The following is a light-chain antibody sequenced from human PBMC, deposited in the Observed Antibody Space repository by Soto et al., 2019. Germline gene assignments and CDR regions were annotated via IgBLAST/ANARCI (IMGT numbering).Light chain of an antibody. CDR2: DDT. J-gene: IGLJ3*02. Sequence: SYELTQPPSVSVAPGQTARITCGGNNIGRKSVNWYQQKPGQAPVLVVYDDTDRPSGIPERFSGSNSGNTASLTISRVEAGDEADYYCQVWDSSSDHVVFGGGTKLTVL. V-gene: IGLV3-21*02. CDR1: NIGRKS. CDR3: QVWDSSSDHVV.